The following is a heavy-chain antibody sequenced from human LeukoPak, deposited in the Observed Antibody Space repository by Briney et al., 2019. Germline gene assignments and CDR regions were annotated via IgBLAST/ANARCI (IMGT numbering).Heavy chain of an antibody. CDR1: GYTFTSYY. CDR3: ARPLGDYEAFDI. V-gene: IGHV1-46*01. J-gene: IGHJ3*02. D-gene: IGHD4-17*01. Sequence: GASVKVSCKASGYTFTSYYMHWVRQAPGQGLEWMGIINPSGGSTSYAQKFQGRVTMTRDTSTSTAYMELRSLRSDDTAVYYCARPLGDYEAFDIWGQGTMVTVSS. CDR2: INPSGGST.